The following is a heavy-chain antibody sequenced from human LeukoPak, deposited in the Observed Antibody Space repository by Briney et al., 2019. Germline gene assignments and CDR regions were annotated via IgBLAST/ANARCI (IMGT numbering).Heavy chain of an antibody. J-gene: IGHJ3*02. CDR1: GGSISSYY. V-gene: IGHV4-4*09. Sequence: SETLSLTCTVSGGSISSYYWSWIRQPPGKGLEWIGYIYTSGSTNYNPSLKSRVTISVDTSKNQFSLKLTSVTAADTAVYYCARHWDRYQLPNHYAFDIWVQGTMVTVSS. CDR2: IYTSGST. D-gene: IGHD2-2*01. CDR3: ARHWDRYQLPNHYAFDI.